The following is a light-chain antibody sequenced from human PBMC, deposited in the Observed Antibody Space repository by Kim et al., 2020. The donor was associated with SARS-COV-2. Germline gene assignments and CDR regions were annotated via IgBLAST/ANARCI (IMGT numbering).Light chain of an antibody. CDR3: LQHDSYPLT. Sequence: SASVGDRVTITCRASQGISNHLAWFQLKPGKDPKRLIYAASSLQSGVQSRFSGSGSGTEFTLTISSLQAEDSATYCCLQHDSYPLTCGGGTKLEI. V-gene: IGKV1-17*03. J-gene: IGKJ4*01. CDR2: AAS. CDR1: QGISNH.